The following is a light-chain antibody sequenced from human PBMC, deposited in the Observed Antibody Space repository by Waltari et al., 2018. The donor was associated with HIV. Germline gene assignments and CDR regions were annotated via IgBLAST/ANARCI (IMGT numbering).Light chain of an antibody. CDR2: SAS. CDR3: QQQNTYPLT. Sequence: DILLTQSPSFLSASLGDRVTISCRASQGIRDYLAWYQQRPGRAPKLLIFSASILQGAVPSRFSATGSGTQFTLTINSLQPEDFATYYCQQQNTYPLTFGPGT. CDR1: QGIRDY. V-gene: IGKV1-9*01. J-gene: IGKJ3*01.